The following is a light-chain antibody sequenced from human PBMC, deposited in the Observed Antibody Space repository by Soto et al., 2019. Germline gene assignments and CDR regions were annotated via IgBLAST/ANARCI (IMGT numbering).Light chain of an antibody. CDR2: DAS. Sequence: EIVMTQSPATLSVSPGERATLSCRASQSVGYRLAWYQQKPGQAPRLLIYDASTRATGFPARFSGSGSGTEFTLTIRSLQSEDFAVYYCQQYNNWPPFTFGPGTKVDIK. V-gene: IGKV3-15*01. J-gene: IGKJ3*01. CDR3: QQYNNWPPFT. CDR1: QSVGYR.